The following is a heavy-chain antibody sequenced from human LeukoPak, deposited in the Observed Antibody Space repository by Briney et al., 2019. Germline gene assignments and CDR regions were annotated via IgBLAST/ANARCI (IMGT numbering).Heavy chain of an antibody. D-gene: IGHD2-15*01. J-gene: IGHJ4*02. CDR1: GYTFTSYG. V-gene: IGHV1-18*01. CDR2: VSAYNGNT. CDR3: ARAHKYCSGGSCYSGRDDY. Sequence: ASVKVSCKASGYTFTSYGISWVRQAPGQGLEWMGWVSAYNGNTNYAQKLQGRVTMTTDTSTSKDYMELRSLRSDDTAVYYCARAHKYCSGGSCYSGRDDYWGQGTLVTVSS.